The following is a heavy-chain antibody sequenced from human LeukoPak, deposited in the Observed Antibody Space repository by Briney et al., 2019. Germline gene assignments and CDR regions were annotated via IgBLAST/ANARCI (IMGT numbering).Heavy chain of an antibody. J-gene: IGHJ4*02. Sequence: GGSLRLSCAASGFTFSGYGMHWVRQAPGKGLEWVAVIWYDKNSKYYADSVKGRFTISRDNSKNTLYLQMNSLRAEDTAVYYCAKSRTLDTYYFAYWGQGTLVTVSS. V-gene: IGHV3-30*02. CDR2: IWYDKNSK. D-gene: IGHD5-18*01. CDR1: GFTFSGYG. CDR3: AKSRTLDTYYFAY.